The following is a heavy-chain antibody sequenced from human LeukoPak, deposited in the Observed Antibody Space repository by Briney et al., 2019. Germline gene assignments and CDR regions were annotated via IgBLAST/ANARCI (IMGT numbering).Heavy chain of an antibody. V-gene: IGHV4-4*08. CDR2: MCPSGRT. Sequence: SETLSLTCTVSNDSISSYCCSWVRQPPGKGLEWIGFMCPSGRTDYNPSLKSRVTMSIDTSKNQLSMELRFLTAADTAVYYCAAFYDGKTAPYGPWGHGNPVTGS. J-gene: IGHJ5*02. CDR3: AAFYDGKTAPYGP. CDR1: NDSISSYC. D-gene: IGHD4-23*01.